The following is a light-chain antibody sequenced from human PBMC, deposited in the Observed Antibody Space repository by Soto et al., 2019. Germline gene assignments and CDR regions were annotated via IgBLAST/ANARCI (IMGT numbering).Light chain of an antibody. CDR1: QSINSK. Sequence: EIVMTQSPATLSVSPGERVTLSCRASQSINSKLAWYQQKPGQAPRLLIYSASTRATGIPATFSGSGSGTELTLTISSLQAEDFAVYYCQQYDNWPPSYTFGQGTKLEIE. V-gene: IGKV3-15*01. CDR3: QQYDNWPPSYT. J-gene: IGKJ2*01. CDR2: SAS.